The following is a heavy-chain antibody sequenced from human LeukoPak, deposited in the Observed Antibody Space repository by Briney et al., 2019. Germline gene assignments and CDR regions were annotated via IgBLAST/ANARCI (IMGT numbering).Heavy chain of an antibody. CDR2: IYYSGST. V-gene: IGHV4-31*03. Sequence: SQTLSLTCTVSGGSISSGGYYWSWIRQHPGQGLEWIGYIYYSGSTYYNPSLKSRVTISVDTSKNQFSLKLSSVTAADTAVYYCARDGRVDAFDIWGQGTMVTVSS. CDR1: GGSISSGGYY. D-gene: IGHD1-26*01. CDR3: ARDGRVDAFDI. J-gene: IGHJ3*02.